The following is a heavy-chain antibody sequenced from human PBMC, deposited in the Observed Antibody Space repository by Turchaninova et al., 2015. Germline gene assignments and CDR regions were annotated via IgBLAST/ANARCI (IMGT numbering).Heavy chain of an antibody. CDR2: ITPDSGKT. V-gene: IGHV1-18*01. CDR3: VRGWDGTKLDP. D-gene: IGHD1-26*01. Sequence: VQLVQSGGEVKKPGASMKVSCQASGYSFITYGISWVRQAPGQGLEWMGWITPDSGKTNYAQKFQDRVRLTTDTSKNTIYMELRSLRKEKKAVYYGVRGWDGTKLDPWGQGTLVNVSS. CDR1: GYSFITYG. J-gene: IGHJ5*02.